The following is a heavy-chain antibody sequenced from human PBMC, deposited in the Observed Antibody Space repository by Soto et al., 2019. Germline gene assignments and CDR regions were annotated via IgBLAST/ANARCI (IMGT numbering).Heavy chain of an antibody. D-gene: IGHD2-15*01. J-gene: IGHJ4*02. Sequence: TLSLTCNVSGDSISRGGYYLSWVRQHPGKGLEWLGYIYYRGSTYYNPSLKSRVHISVDTSKNHFSLRLSSVPAADTAVYYCARVEVVITRGALDYWGPGTLVTVSS. CDR2: IYYRGST. CDR1: GDSISRGGYY. V-gene: IGHV4-31*03. CDR3: ARVEVVITRGALDY.